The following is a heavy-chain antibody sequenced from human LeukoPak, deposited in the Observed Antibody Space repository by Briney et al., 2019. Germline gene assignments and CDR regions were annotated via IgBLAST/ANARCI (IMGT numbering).Heavy chain of an antibody. D-gene: IGHD6-13*01. J-gene: IGHJ6*03. CDR1: GFSFPYG. V-gene: IGHV3-23*01. CDR2: ITNSGENT. Sequence: GGSLRLSCEASGFSFPYGMSWVRQAPGKGLEWVSGITNSGENTYYADSVKGRFTISRDNSKNTLFLEMNSLRVEDTAVYYCASSIAAGPWYYYYMDVWGKGITVTVSS. CDR3: ASSIAAGPWYYYYMDV.